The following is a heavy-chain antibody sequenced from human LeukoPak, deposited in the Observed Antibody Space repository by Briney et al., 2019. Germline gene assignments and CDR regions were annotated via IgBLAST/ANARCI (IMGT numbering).Heavy chain of an antibody. CDR1: GGSISSVNYY. D-gene: IGHD3-10*01. CDR2: IYYSGTT. CDR3: AKHYMGSSYNHGLDC. J-gene: IGHJ4*02. V-gene: IGHV4-39*01. Sequence: SETLSLTCTVSGGSISSVNYYWGWFRQPPGKGLEWIGSIYYSGTTYYNPSLKSRVTISVDTSKNQFSLKLSSVTAADTALYYCAKHYMGSSYNHGLDCWGQGTLVTVSS.